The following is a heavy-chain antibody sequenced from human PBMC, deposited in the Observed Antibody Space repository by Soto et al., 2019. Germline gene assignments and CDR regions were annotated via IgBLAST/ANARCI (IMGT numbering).Heavy chain of an antibody. CDR2: INPSGGST. Sequence: ASVKVSCKASGYTFTSYYMHWVRQAPGQGLEWMGIINPSGGSTSYAQKFQGRVTMTRDTSTSTVYMELSSLRSEDTAAYYCARFSCGGDCYDHSFDYRGQGTLVTVSS. J-gene: IGHJ4*02. CDR3: ARFSCGGDCYDHSFDY. V-gene: IGHV1-46*01. D-gene: IGHD2-21*02. CDR1: GYTFTSYY.